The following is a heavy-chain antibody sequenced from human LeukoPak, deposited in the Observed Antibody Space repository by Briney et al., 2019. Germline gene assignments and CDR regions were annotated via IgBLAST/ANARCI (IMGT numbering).Heavy chain of an antibody. D-gene: IGHD4-23*01. CDR3: ARDLSGGPPGYYFDY. V-gene: IGHV3-74*01. CDR1: GFTFSSYW. CDR2: INTDGSST. Sequence: GGSLRLSRAASGFTFSSYWMHWVRQAPGKGLVWVSRINTDGSSTSYADSVKGRFTISRDNAKNTLYLQMNSLRAEDTAVYYCARDLSGGPPGYYFDYWGQGTLVTVSS. J-gene: IGHJ4*02.